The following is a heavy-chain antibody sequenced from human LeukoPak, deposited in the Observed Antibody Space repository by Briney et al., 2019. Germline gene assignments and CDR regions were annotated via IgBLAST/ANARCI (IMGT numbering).Heavy chain of an antibody. CDR1: GFTVSSNE. CDR3: AKEDIAGNGFPFDS. V-gene: IGHV3-38-3*01. D-gene: IGHD5-12*01. J-gene: IGHJ4*02. Sequence: PGGSLRLSCAASGFTVSSNEMSWVRQAPGKGLEWVSSISGGSTYYADSRKGRFTISRDNSKNTLHLQMNSLRVEDTAIYYCAKEDIAGNGFPFDSWGQGTMVTVSS. CDR2: ISGGST.